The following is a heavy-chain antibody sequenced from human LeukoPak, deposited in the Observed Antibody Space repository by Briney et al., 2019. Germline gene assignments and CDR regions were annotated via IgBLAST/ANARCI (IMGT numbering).Heavy chain of an antibody. D-gene: IGHD5-24*01. CDR2: INPSGGST. Sequence: EASVKVSCKASGYTFTSYYMHWVRQAPGQGLEWMGIINPSGGSTSYAQKFQGRVTMTRDTSTSTVYMELSSLRSEDTAIYCARIRDGYNDAYDIWGQGTVVTVPS. CDR1: GYTFTSYY. V-gene: IGHV1-46*01. J-gene: IGHJ3*02. CDR3: ARIRDGYNDAYDI.